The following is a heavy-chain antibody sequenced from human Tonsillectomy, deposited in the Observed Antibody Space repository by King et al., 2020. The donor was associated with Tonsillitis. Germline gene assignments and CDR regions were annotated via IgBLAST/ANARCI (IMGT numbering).Heavy chain of an antibody. CDR2: IKLDGSEK. V-gene: IGHV3-7*03. CDR3: ARVGVFAWSFDY. Sequence: VQLVESGGGLVQPGGSLRLSCAASGFTFSRYWMSWVRQAPGKGVEWVANIKLDGSEKYYVDSVKGRFTISRDNAKNSLYLQMNSLRAEDTAVYYCARVGVFAWSFDYWGQGALVTVSS. J-gene: IGHJ4*02. CDR1: GFTFSRYW. D-gene: IGHD3-9*01.